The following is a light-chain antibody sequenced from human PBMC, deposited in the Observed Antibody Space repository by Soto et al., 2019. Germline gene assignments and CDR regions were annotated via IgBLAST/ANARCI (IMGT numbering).Light chain of an antibody. CDR1: SSNMESGH. CDR3: AAWDDSLKGWV. Sequence: QSVLTQPPSASGTPGQRVTISCSGSSSNMESGHVNWYQQVPGTAPKLLFYANNQRPSGVPARFSVSKSGTSASLAIGGLESEDEADYYCAAWDDSLKGWVFGGGTKLTVL. J-gene: IGLJ3*02. CDR2: ANN. V-gene: IGLV1-44*01.